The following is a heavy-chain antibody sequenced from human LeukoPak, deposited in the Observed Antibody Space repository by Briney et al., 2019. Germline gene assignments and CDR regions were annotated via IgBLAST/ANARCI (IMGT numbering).Heavy chain of an antibody. CDR2: IISSGTTT. CDR3: ARVVAAAGTDWFDP. D-gene: IGHD6-13*01. Sequence: PGGSLRLSCAASGFTFSSYGMHWVRQAPGKGLEWVSTIISSGTTTHYADSVKGRFTISRDNAKNSLYLQMNSLRADDTAVFYCARVVAAAGTDWFDPWGQGALVTVSS. J-gene: IGHJ5*02. V-gene: IGHV3-48*04. CDR1: GFTFSSYG.